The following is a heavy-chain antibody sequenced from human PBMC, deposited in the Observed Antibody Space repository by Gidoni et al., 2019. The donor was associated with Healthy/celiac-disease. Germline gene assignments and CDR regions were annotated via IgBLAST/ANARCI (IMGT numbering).Heavy chain of an antibody. J-gene: IGHJ4*02. V-gene: IGHV3-30-3*01. D-gene: IGHD3-10*01. CDR1: GFTFSSYA. CDR3: ARDGSGSYDYFDY. Sequence: QVQLVEPGGGVVQPGRSLRLSCAASGFTFSSYAMHWVRQAPGKGLEWVAVISYDGSNKYYADYVKGRFTISRDNSKNTLYLQMNSLRAEDTAVYYCARDGSGSYDYFDYWGQGTLVTVSS. CDR2: ISYDGSNK.